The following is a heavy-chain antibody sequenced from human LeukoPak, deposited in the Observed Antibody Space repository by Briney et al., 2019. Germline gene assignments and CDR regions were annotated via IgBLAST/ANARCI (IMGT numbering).Heavy chain of an antibody. D-gene: IGHD3-22*01. Sequence: GGSLRLSCAASGFTFSSYAMSWVRQAPGKGLEWVSGLSGSGGAAYSADSVKGRFTISRDNSKNTLFLQMNSLRAEETAVYYCAKDIGYYYDTSGYYFDYWGQGTLVTVSS. CDR2: LSGSGGAA. V-gene: IGHV3-23*01. CDR3: AKDIGYYYDTSGYYFDY. J-gene: IGHJ4*02. CDR1: GFTFSSYA.